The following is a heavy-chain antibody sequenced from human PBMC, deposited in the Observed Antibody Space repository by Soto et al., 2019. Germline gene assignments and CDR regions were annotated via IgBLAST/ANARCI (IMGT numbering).Heavy chain of an antibody. CDR3: ARAGQYYDASGYAD. D-gene: IGHD3-22*01. CDR2: ISDDGRNT. CDR1: GFTFSNYA. J-gene: IGHJ4*02. Sequence: QLVESGGGVVPPGRSLRVSCAASGFTFSNYAMHWVRQAPGKGLEWAAVISDDGRNTLYADSVKGRGTISRDNSKSTLFLEMNSLGPEDTATYYCARAGQYYDASGYADWGQGTLVTVSS. V-gene: IGHV3-30*04.